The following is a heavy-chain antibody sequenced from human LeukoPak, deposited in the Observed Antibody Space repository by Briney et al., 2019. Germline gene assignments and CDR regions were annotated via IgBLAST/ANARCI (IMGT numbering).Heavy chain of an antibody. V-gene: IGHV3-33*08. CDR3: ARGNSDYYATLDY. CDR2: IWYDGSRK. D-gene: IGHD3-22*01. Sequence: GGSLRLSCAASGFTFSDYYMSWIRQAPGKGLEWVAIIWYDGSRKYYADSVKGRFTISRENSKNTLYLQMNSLRAEDTAVYYCARGNSDYYATLDYWGQGTLVTVSS. J-gene: IGHJ4*02. CDR1: GFTFSDYY.